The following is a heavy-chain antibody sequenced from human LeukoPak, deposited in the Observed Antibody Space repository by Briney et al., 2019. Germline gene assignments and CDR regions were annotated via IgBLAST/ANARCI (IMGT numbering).Heavy chain of an antibody. D-gene: IGHD2-2*02. J-gene: IGHJ6*03. CDR1: GYTFTGYY. Sequence: ASVKVSCKASGYTFTGYYMHWVRQAPGQGLEWMGWINPNSGGTNYAQKLQGRVTMTTDTSTSTAYMELRSLRSDDTAVYFCVRDGHRLYDYYYYYMDVWGKGTTVTVSS. V-gene: IGHV1-2*02. CDR3: VRDGHRLYDYYYYYMDV. CDR2: INPNSGGT.